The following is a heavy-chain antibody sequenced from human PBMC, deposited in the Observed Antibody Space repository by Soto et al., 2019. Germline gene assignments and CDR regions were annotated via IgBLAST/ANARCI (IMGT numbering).Heavy chain of an antibody. D-gene: IGHD6-19*01. CDR3: AKNTADLAGLYYYYGMDV. CDR2: ISYDGSNK. CDR1: RLPFRAFA. J-gene: IGHJ6*02. V-gene: IGHV3-30*18. Sequence: GGPLRPAFGAPRLPFRAFAMRWVRQPPARGLEWVAVISYDGSNKYYADSVKGRFTISRDNSKNTLYLQMNSLRAEDTAVYYCAKNTADLAGLYYYYGMDVWGQGTTVTVSS.